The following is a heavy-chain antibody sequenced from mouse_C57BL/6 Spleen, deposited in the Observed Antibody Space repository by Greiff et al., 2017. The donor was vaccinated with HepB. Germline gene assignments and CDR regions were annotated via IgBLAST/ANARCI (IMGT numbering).Heavy chain of an antibody. Sequence: VQLQQSGPELVKPGASVKIPCKASGYTFTDYNMDWVKQSHGKSLEWIRDINPNNGGTIYNQKFKGKATLTVDKSSSTAYMELRSLTSEDTAVYYCARWGITTASMDYWGQGTSVTVSS. CDR1: GYTFTDYN. CDR2: INPNNGGT. CDR3: ARWGITTASMDY. V-gene: IGHV1-18*01. D-gene: IGHD1-2*01. J-gene: IGHJ4*01.